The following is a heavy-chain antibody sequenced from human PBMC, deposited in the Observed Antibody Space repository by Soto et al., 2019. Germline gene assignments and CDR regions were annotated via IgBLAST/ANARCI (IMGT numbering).Heavy chain of an antibody. CDR1: W. Sequence: WISWVRQMPGKGLEWMGRIDPSDSYTNYSPSFQGHVTISADKSISTAYLQWSSLKASDTAMYYCARLVVVVPAATWSKKYYYGMDVWGQGTTVTVSS. V-gene: IGHV5-10-1*01. J-gene: IGHJ6*02. CDR2: IDPSDSYT. D-gene: IGHD2-2*01. CDR3: ARLVVVVPAATWSKKYYYGMDV.